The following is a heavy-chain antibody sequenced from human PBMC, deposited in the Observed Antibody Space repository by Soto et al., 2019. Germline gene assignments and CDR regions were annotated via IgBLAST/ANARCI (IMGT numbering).Heavy chain of an antibody. CDR1: GRAISSSSYY. V-gene: IGHV4-39*01. D-gene: IGHD3-22*01. J-gene: IGHJ4*02. CDR3: ARTYYYDSSGYYPRAKYYFDY. CDR2: IYYSGRT. Sequence: SETLSLTCTVSGRAISSSSYYCGWIRQPPGKGLGWIGSIYYSGRTYYSPSLKSRVSISVHTSKNQFSLRLSSVTAADTAVYYCARTYYYDSSGYYPRAKYYFDYWGRGTLVTVSS.